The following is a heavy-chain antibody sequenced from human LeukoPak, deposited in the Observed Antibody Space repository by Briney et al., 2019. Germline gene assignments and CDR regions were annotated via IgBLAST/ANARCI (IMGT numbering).Heavy chain of an antibody. D-gene: IGHD6-19*01. CDR2: TYYRSKWYN. Sequence: SQTLSLTCAISGDSVSSNSAAWNRIRQSPSRGLEWLGRTYYRSKWYNDYAVSVESRITINPDTSKNQFSLQLNSVTPEDTAVYYCARAGYSSGWPYDYWGQGTLVTVSS. CDR3: ARAGYSSGWPYDY. CDR1: GDSVSSNSAA. J-gene: IGHJ4*02. V-gene: IGHV6-1*01.